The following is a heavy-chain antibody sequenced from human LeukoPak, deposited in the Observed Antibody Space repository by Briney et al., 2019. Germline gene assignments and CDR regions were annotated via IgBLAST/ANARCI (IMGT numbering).Heavy chain of an antibody. CDR1: GFIFSSYA. Sequence: GGSLRLSCAASGFIFSSYAMHWVRQAPGKGLEWVAVISYDGSNKYYADSVKGRFTISRDNSKNTLYLQMNSLRAEDTAVYYCAREGSGWTTDPKGFFDYWGQGTLVTVSS. J-gene: IGHJ4*02. V-gene: IGHV3-30-3*01. CDR3: AREGSGWTTDPKGFFDY. D-gene: IGHD6-19*01. CDR2: ISYDGSNK.